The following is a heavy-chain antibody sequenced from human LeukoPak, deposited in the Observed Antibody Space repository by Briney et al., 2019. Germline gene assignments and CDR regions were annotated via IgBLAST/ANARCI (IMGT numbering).Heavy chain of an antibody. J-gene: IGHJ3*02. V-gene: IGHV4-59*02. Sequence: KPSETLSLTCTVSGGSVSSYYWSWFRQAPGKGLEWIGYIHYSGRTNYNPSLKSQVTISVDTPKNQFSLKLSSVTAADTAVYYCARGGSSDSGGIWGQGTMVTVSS. CDR3: ARGGSSDSGGI. CDR2: IHYSGRT. CDR1: GGSVSSYY. D-gene: IGHD2-2*01.